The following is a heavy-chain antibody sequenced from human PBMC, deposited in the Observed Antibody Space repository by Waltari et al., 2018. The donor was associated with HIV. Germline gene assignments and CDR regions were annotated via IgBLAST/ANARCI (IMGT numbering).Heavy chain of an antibody. Sequence: QVQLVESGGGVVQPGRSLRLSCAASGFTFSSYAMHWVRQAPGKGVEWVAVISYDGSNKYYVDSVKGRFTISRDNSKNTLYLQMNSLRTEDTAVYYCARGGMPIVLRGYFDYWGQGTLVTVSS. V-gene: IGHV3-30-3*01. CDR2: ISYDGSNK. CDR3: ARGGMPIVLRGYFDY. J-gene: IGHJ4*02. CDR1: GFTFSSYA. D-gene: IGHD3-22*01.